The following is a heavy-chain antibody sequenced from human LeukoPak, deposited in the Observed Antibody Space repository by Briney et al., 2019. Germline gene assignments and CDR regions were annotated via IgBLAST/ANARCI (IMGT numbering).Heavy chain of an antibody. CDR2: IYPGDSDT. V-gene: IGHV5-51*01. CDR1: GYSLTSYW. D-gene: IGHD3-22*01. J-gene: IGHJ3*02. CDR3: AGYYDSSGYYYNAFDI. Sequence: GESLKISCKGSGYSLTSYWIGWVRQMPGKGLEWMGIIYPGDSDTRYSPSFQGQVTISADKSISTAYLQWSSLKASDTAMYYCAGYYDSSGYYYNAFDIWGQGTMVTVSS.